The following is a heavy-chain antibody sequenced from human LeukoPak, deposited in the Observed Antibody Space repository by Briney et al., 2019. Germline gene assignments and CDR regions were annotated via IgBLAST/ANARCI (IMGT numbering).Heavy chain of an antibody. CDR3: ARGGDSSSWSVDH. V-gene: IGHV4-4*07. CDR2: IYTSGSA. D-gene: IGHD6-13*01. CDR1: GDSISVYY. J-gene: IGHJ4*02. Sequence: SETLSLTCTVSGDSISVYYWTWIRQPAGKGLEWIGRIYTSGSANYNPSLKSRVTMSVDTSKNQFSLRLNPVTAADTAVYYCARGGDSSSWSVDHWGQGTLVTVSS.